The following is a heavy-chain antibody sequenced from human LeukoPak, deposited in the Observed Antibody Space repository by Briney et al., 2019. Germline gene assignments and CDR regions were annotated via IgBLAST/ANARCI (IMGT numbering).Heavy chain of an antibody. CDR1: GYTFTSYG. CDR3: ARVGSDYYDSSGYYDYYYYYMDV. Sequence: ASVKVSCEASGYTFTSYGISWVRQAPGQGLEWMGWISAYNGNTNYAQKLQGRVTMTTDTSTSTAYMELRSLRSDDTAVYYCARVGSDYYDSSGYYDYYYYYMDVWGKGTTVTVSS. CDR2: ISAYNGNT. D-gene: IGHD3-22*01. V-gene: IGHV1-18*01. J-gene: IGHJ6*03.